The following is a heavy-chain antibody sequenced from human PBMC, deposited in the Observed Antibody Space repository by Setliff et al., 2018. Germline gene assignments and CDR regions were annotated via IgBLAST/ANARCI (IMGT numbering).Heavy chain of an antibody. D-gene: IGHD6-19*01. CDR1: GGSISSYY. Sequence: SETLSLTCTVSGGSISSYYWSWIRQPPGRGLEWIGYMYYSGSTNYNPSFKSRVTISVDTSKNQFSLKLSSVTAADTAVYYCARAPPSSGWTPRGYYYYYMDVWGKGTTVTVSS. V-gene: IGHV4-59*01. J-gene: IGHJ6*03. CDR3: ARAPPSSGWTPRGYYYYYMDV. CDR2: MYYSGST.